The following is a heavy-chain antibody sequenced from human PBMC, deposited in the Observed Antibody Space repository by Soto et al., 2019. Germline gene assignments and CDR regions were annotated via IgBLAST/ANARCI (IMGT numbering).Heavy chain of an antibody. J-gene: IGHJ3*02. CDR2: IYSGGST. D-gene: IGHD2-21*02. CDR1: GFTVSSNY. V-gene: IGHV3-53*04. Sequence: EVQLVESGGGLVQPGGSLRLSCAASGFTVSSNYMSWVRQAPGKGLEWVSVIYSGGSTYYADSVKGRFTISRHNSKNTLYLQMNSLRAEDTAVYYCAREKLTQYCGGDFRSGAFDIWGQGTMVTVSS. CDR3: AREKLTQYCGGDFRSGAFDI.